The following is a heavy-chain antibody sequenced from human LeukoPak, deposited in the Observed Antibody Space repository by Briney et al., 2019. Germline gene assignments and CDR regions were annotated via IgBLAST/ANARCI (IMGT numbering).Heavy chain of an antibody. CDR2: VSAYADNT. V-gene: IGHV1-18*01. CDR3: ARDCIGCHGFDY. Sequence: ASVKVSCKTSGYTFTSYGIIWVRQAPGQGLEWMGWVSAYADNTNYVQKIQGRVTMTTDTSTSTAYMELRSLRSDDTAVYYCARDCIGCHGFDYWGQGTLVTVSS. J-gene: IGHJ4*02. D-gene: IGHD2-15*01. CDR1: GYTFTSYG.